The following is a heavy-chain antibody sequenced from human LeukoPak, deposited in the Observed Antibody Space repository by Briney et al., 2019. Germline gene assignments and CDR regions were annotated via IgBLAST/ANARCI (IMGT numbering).Heavy chain of an antibody. V-gene: IGHV3-23*01. J-gene: IGHJ3*02. CDR1: GFTFSNYA. Sequence: GGFLRLSCAASGFTFSNYAMNWVRQAPGKGLEWVSTISGSGGSTYYADSLNDWFTISRDNSKTTLYLQMNSVRAEDTAVYYCAKDHYSGSGSYYRAFDIWGQGTMVTVSS. D-gene: IGHD3-10*01. CDR3: AKDHYSGSGSYYRAFDI. CDR2: ISGSGGST.